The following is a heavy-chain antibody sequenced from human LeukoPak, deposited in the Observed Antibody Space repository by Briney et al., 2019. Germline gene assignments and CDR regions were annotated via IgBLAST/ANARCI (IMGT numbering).Heavy chain of an antibody. CDR2: ISGSSDST. J-gene: IGHJ4*02. D-gene: IGHD3-10*01. CDR1: GFTFSTYG. Sequence: GGSLRLSCAASGFTFSTYGMSWVRQAPGKGLEWVSAISGSSDSTYYADSVKGRFTISRDNSKNTLYLQMNSLRAEDTAVYYCAKGLRWFGDFYFNFFDYWGQGILVTVSS. CDR3: AKGLRWFGDFYFNFFDY. V-gene: IGHV3-23*01.